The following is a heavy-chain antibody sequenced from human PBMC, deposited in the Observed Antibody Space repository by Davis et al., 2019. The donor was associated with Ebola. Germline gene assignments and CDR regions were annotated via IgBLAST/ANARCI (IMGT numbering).Heavy chain of an antibody. Sequence: ASVQVSCKASGYTFTSYAVNWVRQAPGQGLEWMGWINPHNGNTNYAQNVQGRVTMTTDTSTSTAYMEVGSLRSDDTAVYYCARAQFPPTSDHWGQGTLVTVSS. CDR3: ARAQFPPTSDH. CDR1: GYTFTSYA. V-gene: IGHV1-18*01. D-gene: IGHD5-24*01. CDR2: INPHNGNT. J-gene: IGHJ4*02.